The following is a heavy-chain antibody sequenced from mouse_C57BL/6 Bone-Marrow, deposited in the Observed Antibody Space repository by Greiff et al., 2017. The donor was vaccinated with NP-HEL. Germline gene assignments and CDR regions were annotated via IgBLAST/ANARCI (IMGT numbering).Heavy chain of an antibody. CDR2: ISDGGSYT. CDR1: GFTFSSYA. J-gene: IGHJ1*03. Sequence: EVMLVESGGGLVKPGGSLKLSCAASGFTFSSYAMSWVRQTPEKRLEWVATISDGGSYTYYPDNVKGRFTISRDNAKNNLYLQMSHLKSEDTAMYYCARDEGTVVFRYFDVWGTGTTVTVSS. D-gene: IGHD1-1*01. V-gene: IGHV5-4*01. CDR3: ARDEGTVVFRYFDV.